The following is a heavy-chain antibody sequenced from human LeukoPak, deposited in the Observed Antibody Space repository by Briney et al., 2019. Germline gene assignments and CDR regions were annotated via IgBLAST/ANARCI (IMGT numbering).Heavy chain of an antibody. CDR1: GFTFSSYG. Sequence: PGGSLRLSCAASGFTFSSYGMHWVRHAPGKGLEWVAVIWYDGSNKYYADSVKGRFTISRDNSKNTLYLQMNSLRAEDTAVYYCASLARGFWSGYSENSIDYWGQGTLVTVSS. J-gene: IGHJ4*02. D-gene: IGHD3-3*01. V-gene: IGHV3-33*01. CDR3: ASLARGFWSGYSENSIDY. CDR2: IWYDGSNK.